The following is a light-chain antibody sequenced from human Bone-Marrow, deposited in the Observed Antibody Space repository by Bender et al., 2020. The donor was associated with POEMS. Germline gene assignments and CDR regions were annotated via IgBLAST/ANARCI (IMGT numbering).Light chain of an antibody. J-gene: IGLJ2*01. V-gene: IGLV2-23*01. CDR3: SSYAGTNTMI. CDR1: SSDVGSHNL. Sequence: QSALTQPASVSGSPGQSITISCTGTSSDVGSHNLVSWYQQHPGKAPKLIIYEGIRRPSGVSNRFSGSQSANTASLTISGLQAEDESDYYCSSYAGTNTMIFGGGTKLTVL. CDR2: EGI.